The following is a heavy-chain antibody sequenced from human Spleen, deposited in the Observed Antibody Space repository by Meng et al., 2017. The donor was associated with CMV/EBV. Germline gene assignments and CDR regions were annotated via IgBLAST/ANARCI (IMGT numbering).Heavy chain of an antibody. V-gene: IGHV3-23*01. J-gene: IGHJ4*02. Sequence: GGSLRLSCAASGLTLSSYALTWVRQSPGKGLECVSNILPGGGNSYYTDSVKGRFSLSRDNSRNIVYLQMNSLRAEDTAVYYCAKDEPYSSSWYGVDYWGQGTLVTVSS. CDR2: ILPGGGNS. D-gene: IGHD6-13*01. CDR3: AKDEPYSSSWYGVDY. CDR1: GLTLSSYA.